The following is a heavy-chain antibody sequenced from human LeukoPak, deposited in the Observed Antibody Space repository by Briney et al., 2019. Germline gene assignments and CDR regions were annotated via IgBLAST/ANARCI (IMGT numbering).Heavy chain of an antibody. D-gene: IGHD6-6*01. CDR2: IYTSGST. CDR1: GGSISSYY. CDR3: ARKGRKTGIAARQGVGYYYYYMDV. V-gene: IGHV4-4*07. J-gene: IGHJ6*03. Sequence: SETLSLACTVPGGSISSYYWSWIRQPAGKGLEWIGRIYTSGSTNYNPSLKSRVTMSVDTSKNQFSLKLSSVTAADTAVYYCARKGRKTGIAARQGVGYYYYYMDVWGKGTTVTVSS.